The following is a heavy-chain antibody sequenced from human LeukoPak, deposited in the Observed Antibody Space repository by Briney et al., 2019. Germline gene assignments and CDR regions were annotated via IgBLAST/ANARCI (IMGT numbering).Heavy chain of an antibody. CDR1: GFTFSSYG. CDR2: IRYDGSNK. Sequence: GGSLRLSCAASGFTFSSYGMHWVRQAPGKGLEWVAFIRYDGSNKYYADSVKGRFTISRDNSKNTLYLQMNSLRVEDTAVYYCARGIAVADTHVEYFYHWGQGTLVTVSS. D-gene: IGHD6-19*01. J-gene: IGHJ1*01. V-gene: IGHV3-30*02. CDR3: ARGIAVADTHVEYFYH.